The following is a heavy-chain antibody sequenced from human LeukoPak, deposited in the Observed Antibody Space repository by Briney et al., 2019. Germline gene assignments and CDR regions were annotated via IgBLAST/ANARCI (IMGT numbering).Heavy chain of an antibody. CDR2: ISSSSSTI. D-gene: IGHD6-6*01. V-gene: IGHV3-48*04. J-gene: IGHJ4*02. CDR3: ARDVFEYSSSSSLDY. Sequence: GGSLRLSCAASGFTFSSYSMNWVRQAPGKGLEWVSYISSSSSTIYHADSVKGRFTISRDNAKNSLYLQMNSLRAEDTAVYYCARDVFEYSSSSSLDYWGQGTLVTVSS. CDR1: GFTFSSYS.